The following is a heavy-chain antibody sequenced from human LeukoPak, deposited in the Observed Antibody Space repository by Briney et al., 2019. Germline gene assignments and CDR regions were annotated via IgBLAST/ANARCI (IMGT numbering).Heavy chain of an antibody. D-gene: IGHD2-15*01. CDR1: GFTFSSYG. V-gene: IGHV3-33*01. J-gene: IGHJ6*02. Sequence: GGSLRLSCAASGFTFSSYGMHWVRQAPGKGLEWVAVIWYDGSNKYYADSVKGRFTISRDNSKNTLYLQTNSLRAEDTAVYYCARVGSGGSFNYYYGMDVWGQGTTVTVSS. CDR2: IWYDGSNK. CDR3: ARVGSGGSFNYYYGMDV.